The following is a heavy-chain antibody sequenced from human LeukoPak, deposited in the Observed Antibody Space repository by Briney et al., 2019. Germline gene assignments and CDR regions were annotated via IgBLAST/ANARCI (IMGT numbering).Heavy chain of an antibody. D-gene: IGHD2-15*01. CDR2: IYYSGST. J-gene: IGHJ6*03. CDR1: GGSISSSSYS. Sequence: TSETLSLTCTVSGGSISSSSYSWGWIRQPPGKGLEWIGSIYYSGSTYYNPSLKSRDTISVDTSKNQFSLKLSSVTTADTAVYYCASGGAYYMDVWGKGTTVTVSS. CDR3: ASGGAYYMDV. V-gene: IGHV4-39*07.